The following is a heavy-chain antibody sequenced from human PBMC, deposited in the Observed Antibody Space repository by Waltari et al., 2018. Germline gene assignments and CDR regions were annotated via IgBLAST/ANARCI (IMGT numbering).Heavy chain of an antibody. Sequence: ETQLVESGGGLVEPWVSLRLSCVASGFTYSSHSMNWVRQAPGKGLEWVSYISSSSSTIYYADSVKVRFTISRDNAKNSLYLQMNSLRAEDTAVYYCARGGGSYSYWGQGTLVTVSS. CDR1: GFTYSSHS. CDR2: ISSSSSTI. J-gene: IGHJ4*02. V-gene: IGHV3-48*01. D-gene: IGHD1-26*01. CDR3: ARGGGSYSY.